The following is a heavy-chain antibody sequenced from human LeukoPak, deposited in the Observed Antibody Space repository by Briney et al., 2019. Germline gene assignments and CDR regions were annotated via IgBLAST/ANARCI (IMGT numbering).Heavy chain of an antibody. D-gene: IGHD4-17*01. CDR3: TRHLTTGDY. V-gene: IGHV3-73*01. CDR1: GFIFSGSA. CDR2: IRSKANNYAT. J-gene: IGHJ4*02. Sequence: GGSLRLSCAASGFIFSGSAIHWVRQASGKGLEWVGRIRSKANNYATAYSASVKGRCTVSRDDSKNTGYLQINSLKIEDTAVYYCTRHLTTGDYWGQGTLVTVSS.